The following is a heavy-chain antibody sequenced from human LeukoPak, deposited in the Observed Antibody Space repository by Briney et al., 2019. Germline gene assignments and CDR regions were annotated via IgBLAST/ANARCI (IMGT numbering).Heavy chain of an antibody. D-gene: IGHD5-18*01. J-gene: IGHJ4*02. V-gene: IGHV3-48*03. CDR3: ARDGRYSYGYHTFDC. CDR1: GFTFGSYE. Sequence: GGSLRLSCAASGFTFGSYEMNWVRQAPGKGLEWVSYISRSGSTIYYADSVKGRFTISRDNAKNSLYLQMNSLRAEDTAVYYCARDGRYSYGYHTFDCWGQGTLVTVSS. CDR2: ISRSGSTI.